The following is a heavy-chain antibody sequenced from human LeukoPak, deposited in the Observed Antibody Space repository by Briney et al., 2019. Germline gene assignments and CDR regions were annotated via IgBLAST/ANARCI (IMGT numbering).Heavy chain of an antibody. J-gene: IGHJ4*02. CDR3: AVNWNYGR. D-gene: IGHD1-7*01. Sequence: VASVKVSCKASGYTFTGYYMHWVRQAPGQGLEWMGWINPNSGGTNYAQKFQGRVTMTRDTSTSTVYMELSSLRSEDTAVYYCAVNWNYGRWGQGTLVTVSS. CDR1: GYTFTGYY. V-gene: IGHV1-2*02. CDR2: INPNSGGT.